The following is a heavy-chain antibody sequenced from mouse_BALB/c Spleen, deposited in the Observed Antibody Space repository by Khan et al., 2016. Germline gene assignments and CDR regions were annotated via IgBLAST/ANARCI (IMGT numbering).Heavy chain of an antibody. Sequence: EVKLLESGGGLVQPGGSLKLSCAASGFDFSRYWMSWVRQAPGKGLEWIGEINPYSSTINYTPSLKDKFIISRDNAKNTLYLQMSKVRSEDTAIYYCVRLGYYGYLAYWGQGTLVTVSA. CDR1: GFDFSRYW. CDR3: VRLGYYGYLAY. J-gene: IGHJ3*01. CDR2: INPYSSTI. D-gene: IGHD1-2*01. V-gene: IGHV4-1*02.